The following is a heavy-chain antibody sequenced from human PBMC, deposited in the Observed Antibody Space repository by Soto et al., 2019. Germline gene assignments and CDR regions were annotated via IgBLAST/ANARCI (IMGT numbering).Heavy chain of an antibody. D-gene: IGHD2-2*02. CDR3: ARDLLVYCSSTSCYISYYYYYMDV. CDR2: TYYRSKWYN. CDR1: GDSVSSNSAA. Sequence: PSQTLSLTCAISGDSVSSNSAAWNWIRQSPSRGLEWLGRTYYRSKWYNDYAVSVKSRITINPDTSKNQFSLQLNSVTPEDTAVYYCARDLLVYCSSTSCYISYYYYYMDVWGKGTTVTVSS. V-gene: IGHV6-1*01. J-gene: IGHJ6*03.